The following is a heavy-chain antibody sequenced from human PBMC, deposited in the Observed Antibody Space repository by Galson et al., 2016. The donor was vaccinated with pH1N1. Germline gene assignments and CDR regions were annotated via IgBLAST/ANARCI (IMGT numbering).Heavy chain of an antibody. CDR1: GFSLSSFW. J-gene: IGHJ4*02. V-gene: IGHV3-7*01. CDR2: INQDGSVK. CDR3: ARAIAQGDSY. D-gene: IGHD2-21*01. Sequence: SLRLSCAASGFSLSSFWMTWVRQAPGKGLEWVANINQDGSVKYYVDPVKGRFTISRDSAKNSLYLQMDSLRAEDTAIYYCARAIAQGDSYWDQGTLVTVSS.